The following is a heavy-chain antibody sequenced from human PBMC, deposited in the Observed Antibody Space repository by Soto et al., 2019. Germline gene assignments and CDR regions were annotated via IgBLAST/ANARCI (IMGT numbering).Heavy chain of an antibody. CDR1: GYTFIVYY. CDR2: INPNSGEV. Sequence: ASVKVSLKASGYTFIVYYIHWVLQAPGQGLEWMGRINPNSGEVTYGETFQGRVTMTRDTSNNTAYLELSRLRSDDTAVYYCARDPSPLWYFEYWGQGARVNVFS. V-gene: IGHV1-2*06. J-gene: IGHJ4*02. CDR3: ARDPSPLWYFEY. D-gene: IGHD3-10*01.